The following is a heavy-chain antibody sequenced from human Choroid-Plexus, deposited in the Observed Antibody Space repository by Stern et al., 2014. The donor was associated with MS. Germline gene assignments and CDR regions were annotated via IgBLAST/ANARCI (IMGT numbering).Heavy chain of an antibody. CDR1: GFTFGSCA. Sequence: VQLVESGGGVVQPGRPLRLSCVASGFTFGSCAMHWVRQAPGQGVAGGAGVSYDGSNKYYADSVKGRFTISRDNSQNTLYMQMSSLRPEDTAVYYCAKDRQYLTYFFDHWGQGSLVTVSS. V-gene: IGHV3-30*18. D-gene: IGHD2/OR15-2a*01. CDR3: AKDRQYLTYFFDH. CDR2: VSYDGSNK. J-gene: IGHJ5*02.